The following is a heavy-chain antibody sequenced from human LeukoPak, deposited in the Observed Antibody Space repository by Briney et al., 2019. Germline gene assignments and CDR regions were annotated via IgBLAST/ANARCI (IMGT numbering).Heavy chain of an antibody. CDR1: GGSISSYY. D-gene: IGHD6-13*01. CDR3: ARDREGSSWYGDFDY. Sequence: SETLSLTCTVSGGSISSYYWSWIRQPPGKGLEWIGYIYYSGSTNYNPSLKSRVTISVDTSKNQFSLKLSSVTAADTAVYYCARDREGSSWYGDFDYWGQGTLVTVSS. J-gene: IGHJ4*02. CDR2: IYYSGST. V-gene: IGHV4-59*12.